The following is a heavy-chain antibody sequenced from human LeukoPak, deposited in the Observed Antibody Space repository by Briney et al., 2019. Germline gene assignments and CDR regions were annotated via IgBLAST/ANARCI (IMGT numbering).Heavy chain of an antibody. Sequence: SETLSLTCAVYGGSFSGYYWSWIRQPPGKGLEWIGEVNHSGSTNYNPSLKSRVTISVDTSKNQFSLKLSSVTAADTAVYYCARGPVYWGQGTLVTVSS. CDR2: VNHSGST. J-gene: IGHJ4*02. CDR1: GGSFSGYY. CDR3: ARGPVY. V-gene: IGHV4-34*01.